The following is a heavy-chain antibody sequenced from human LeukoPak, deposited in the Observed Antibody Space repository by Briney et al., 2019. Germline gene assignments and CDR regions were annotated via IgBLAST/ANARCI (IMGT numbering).Heavy chain of an antibody. CDR3: AKDLVYSSGWGAFDY. V-gene: IGHV4-30-2*01. J-gene: IGHJ4*02. CDR2: IYHSGST. Sequence: SETLSLTCTVSGGSISSGGYYWSWIRQPPGKGLEWIGYIYHSGSTYYNPSLKSRVTISVDRSKNQFSLKLSSVTAADTAVYYCAKDLVYSSGWGAFDYWGQGTLVTVSS. D-gene: IGHD6-19*01. CDR1: GGSISSGGYY.